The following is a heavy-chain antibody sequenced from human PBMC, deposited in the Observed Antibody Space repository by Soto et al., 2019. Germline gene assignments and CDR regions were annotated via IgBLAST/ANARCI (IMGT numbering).Heavy chain of an antibody. V-gene: IGHV4-59*01. CDR3: ARSYGDYAECFDY. J-gene: IGHJ4*02. D-gene: IGHD4-17*01. CDR2: IYYSGST. Sequence: ILSLTCTVSGGSISSYYWSWIRQPPGKGLEWIGYIYYSGSTNYNPSLKSRVTISVDTSKNQFSLKLSSVTAADTAVYYCARSYGDYAECFDYWGQGTLVTVSS. CDR1: GGSISSYY.